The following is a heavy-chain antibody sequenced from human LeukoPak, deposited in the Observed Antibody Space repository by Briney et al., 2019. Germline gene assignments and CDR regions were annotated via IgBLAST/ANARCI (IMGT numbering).Heavy chain of an antibody. Sequence: PSETLSLTCTVSGGSISSYYWSWIRQPPGKGLEWIGYIYYSGSTNYNPSLKSRVTILVDTSKNQFSLKLSSVTAADTAVYYCARAGLYYDFWSGYYHDAFDIWGQGTMVTVSS. CDR1: GGSISSYY. J-gene: IGHJ3*02. CDR3: ARAGLYYDFWSGYYHDAFDI. V-gene: IGHV4-59*01. CDR2: IYYSGST. D-gene: IGHD3-3*01.